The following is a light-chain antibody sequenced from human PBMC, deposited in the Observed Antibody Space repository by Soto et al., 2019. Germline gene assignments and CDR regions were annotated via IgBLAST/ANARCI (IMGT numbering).Light chain of an antibody. Sequence: QSALTQPASVSGSPGQSITISCTGTGSDVGGYKYVSWYQQLPGKAPKLMIYDVSYRPSGVSDRFSGSESGNTASLIISGLQAEDEADYYCSSYASSSPFVFGTGTKLTVL. CDR3: SSYASSSPFV. CDR1: GSDVGGYKY. CDR2: DVS. J-gene: IGLJ1*01. V-gene: IGLV2-14*01.